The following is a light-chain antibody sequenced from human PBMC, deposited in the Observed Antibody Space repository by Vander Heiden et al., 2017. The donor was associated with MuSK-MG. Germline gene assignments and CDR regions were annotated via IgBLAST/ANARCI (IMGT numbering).Light chain of an antibody. CDR2: KAS. CDR3: QQDNSYPWT. Sequence: DIQMTQSPSTLSASVGDRVTITCRASQSISSWLAWYQQKPGKALKLLIYKASSLESGVPSRFSGSGSGTEFTLTISSLQPDDFATYYCQQDNSYPWTFGQGTKVXIK. J-gene: IGKJ1*01. CDR1: QSISSW. V-gene: IGKV1-5*03.